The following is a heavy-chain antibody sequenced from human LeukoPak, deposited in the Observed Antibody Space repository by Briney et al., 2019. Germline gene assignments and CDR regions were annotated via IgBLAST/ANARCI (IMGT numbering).Heavy chain of an antibody. CDR2: ISYDGSNK. CDR3: ARDKGSSGYYNFDY. V-gene: IGHV3-30*04. J-gene: IGHJ4*02. CDR1: GFTFSIYA. D-gene: IGHD3-22*01. Sequence: PGRSLRLSCAASGFTFSIYAMHWVRQAPGKGLEWVAVISYDGSNKYYADSVKGRFTISRDNSKNTLYLQMNSLRAEDTAVYYCARDKGSSGYYNFDYWGQGTLVTVSS.